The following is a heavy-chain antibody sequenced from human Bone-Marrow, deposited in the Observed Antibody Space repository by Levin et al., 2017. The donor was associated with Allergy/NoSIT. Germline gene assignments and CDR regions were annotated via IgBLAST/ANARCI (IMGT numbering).Heavy chain of an antibody. CDR2: IKSERDGSTR. Sequence: GESLKISCAASEFAFSNYWMHWVRQAPGKGLVWVSLIKSERDGSTRNYADSVKGRFTISRDNAKSTLYLHMNSLRAEDTAVYFCARDRGYSMDVWGQGTTVTVSS. V-gene: IGHV3-74*01. CDR1: EFAFSNYW. J-gene: IGHJ6*02. CDR3: ARDRGYSMDV. D-gene: IGHD3-10*01.